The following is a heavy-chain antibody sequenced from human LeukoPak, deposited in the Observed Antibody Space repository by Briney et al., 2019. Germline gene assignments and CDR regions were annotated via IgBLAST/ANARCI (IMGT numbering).Heavy chain of an antibody. CDR3: ASFIAAAGNSHVDY. J-gene: IGHJ4*02. CDR2: IYYSGST. D-gene: IGHD6-13*01. V-gene: IGHV4-59*08. CDR1: GGSISSYY. Sequence: SETLSLTCTVSGGSISSYYWSWIRQPPGKGLEWIGYIYYSGSTNYNPSLKSRVTISVDTSKNQFSLKLSSVTAADTAVYYCASFIAAAGNSHVDYWGQGTLVTVSS.